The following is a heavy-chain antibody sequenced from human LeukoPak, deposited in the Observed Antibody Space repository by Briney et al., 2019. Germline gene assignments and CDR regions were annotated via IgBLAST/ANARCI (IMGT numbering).Heavy chain of an antibody. CDR3: ARGYRSSSTFYYYYYYMDV. CDR1: GGSISSDSSY. CDR2: IYTSGST. Sequence: SETLSLTCIVSGGSISSDSSYWSWIRQPAGKGLEWIGRIYTSGSTNYNPSFKSRVTISVDTSKNQFSLELSSVTAADTAVYYCARGYRSSSTFYYYYYYMDVWGKGTTVTVSS. V-gene: IGHV4-61*02. D-gene: IGHD6-6*01. J-gene: IGHJ6*03.